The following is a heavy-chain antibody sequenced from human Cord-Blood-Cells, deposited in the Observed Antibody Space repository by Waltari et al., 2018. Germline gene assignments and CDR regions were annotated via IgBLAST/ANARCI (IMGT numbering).Heavy chain of an antibody. CDR1: GGSISSSSYY. V-gene: IGHV4-39*01. D-gene: IGHD3-3*01. CDR3: ARHRGDFWSGYYDAFDI. CDR2: IYYSGST. J-gene: IGHJ3*02. Sequence: QLQLQESGPGLVKPSETLSLTCPVSGGSISSSSYYWGWTRQPPGKGLEWIGSIYYSGSTYYNPSLKSRVTISVDTSKNQFSLKLSSVTAADTAVYYCARHRGDFWSGYYDAFDIWGQGTMVTVSS.